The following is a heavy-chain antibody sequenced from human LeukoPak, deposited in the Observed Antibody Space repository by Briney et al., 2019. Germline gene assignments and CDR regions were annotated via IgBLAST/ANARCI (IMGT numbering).Heavy chain of an antibody. V-gene: IGHV3-23*01. J-gene: IGHJ3*02. CDR3: ARTEYDDVWGSFRLGAFDI. CDR1: GFTFSSYA. D-gene: IGHD3-16*02. Sequence: GGSLRLSCAASGFTFSSYAMSWVRQAPGKGLEWVSAISGSGGSTYYADSVKGRFTISRDNSKNTLYLQVNSLRADDTAVYSCARTEYDDVWGSFRLGAFDIWGQGTTVSVSS. CDR2: ISGSGGST.